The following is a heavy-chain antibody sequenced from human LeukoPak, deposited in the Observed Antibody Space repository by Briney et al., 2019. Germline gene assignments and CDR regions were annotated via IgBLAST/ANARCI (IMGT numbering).Heavy chain of an antibody. CDR1: GFIFSDYY. J-gene: IGHJ4*02. CDR3: ASYGSGSYSVIIDY. V-gene: IGHV3-11*01. Sequence: GGSLRLSCAASGFIFSDYYMGWIRQAPGKGLEWVSYISSSGSTIYYADSVKGRFTISRDNAKNSLYLQMNSLRAEDTAVYYCASYGSGSYSVIIDYWGQGTLVTVSS. CDR2: ISSSGSTI. D-gene: IGHD3-10*01.